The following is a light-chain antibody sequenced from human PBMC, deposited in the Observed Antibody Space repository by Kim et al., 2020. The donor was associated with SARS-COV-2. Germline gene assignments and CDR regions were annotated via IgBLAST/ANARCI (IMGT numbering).Light chain of an antibody. V-gene: IGLV1-47*01. CDR2: RNN. CDR3: AAWDDSLSGR. J-gene: IGLJ2*01. Sequence: PGQRGTSSCSGSSSNIGSNYVYWYQQPPGTAPKLLIYRNNQRPSGVPDRFSGSKSGTSASLAISGLRSEDEADYYCAAWDDSLSGRFGGGTQLTVL. CDR1: SSNIGSNY.